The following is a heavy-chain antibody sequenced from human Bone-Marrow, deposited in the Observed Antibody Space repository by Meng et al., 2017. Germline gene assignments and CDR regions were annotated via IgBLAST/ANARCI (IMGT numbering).Heavy chain of an antibody. J-gene: IGHJ6*01. CDR3: ARVSVAGPIRRNYYYYYGMDV. V-gene: IGHV1-18*01. CDR2: ISAYNGNT. Sequence: ASVKVSCKASGYTFTSYGISWVRQAPGQGLEWMGWISAYNGNTNYAQKLQGRVTMTTDTSTSTAYMELRSLRSEDTAVYYCARVSVAGPIRRNYYYYYGMDVWGQGTTVTGSS. D-gene: IGHD6-13*01. CDR1: GYTFTSYG.